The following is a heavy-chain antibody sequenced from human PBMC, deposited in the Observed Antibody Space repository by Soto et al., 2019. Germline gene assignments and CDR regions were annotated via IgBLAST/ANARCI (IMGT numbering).Heavy chain of an antibody. CDR3: AKDLGGATQRYYYGMDV. J-gene: IGHJ6*02. CDR1: GFTFSSYG. V-gene: IGHV3-30*18. D-gene: IGHD1-26*01. Sequence: QVQLVESGGGVVQPGRSLRLSCAASGFTFSSYGMHWVRQAPGKGLERVAVISYDGSNKYYADSVKGRFTISRDNSKNTLYLQMNSLRAEDTAVYYCAKDLGGATQRYYYGMDVWGQGTTVTVSS. CDR2: ISYDGSNK.